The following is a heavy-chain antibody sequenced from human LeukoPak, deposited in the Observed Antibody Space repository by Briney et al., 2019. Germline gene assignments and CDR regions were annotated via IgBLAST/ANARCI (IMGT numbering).Heavy chain of an antibody. CDR2: INHSGRT. D-gene: IGHD4-17*01. J-gene: IGHJ4*02. CDR1: GGSFSGYY. V-gene: IGHV4-34*01. Sequence: SETLSLTCAVYGGSFSGYYWSWIRQPPGKGLEWIGEINHSGRTNYNPSLKSRVTISVDTSKNQFSLNLISVTAADTAVYYCARAAEPTVIGYWGQGTLVTVSS. CDR3: ARAAEPTVIGY.